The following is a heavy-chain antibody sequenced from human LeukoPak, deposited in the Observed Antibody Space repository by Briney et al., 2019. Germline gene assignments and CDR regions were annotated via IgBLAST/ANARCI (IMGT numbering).Heavy chain of an antibody. CDR3: ARDRIVGATTGYYYYGMDV. CDR1: GFTVSSNY. J-gene: IGHJ6*02. D-gene: IGHD1-26*01. V-gene: IGHV3-53*01. Sequence: PGGSLRLSCAASGFTVSSNYMSWVRQAPGKGLEWVSVIYSGGSTYYAGSVKGRFTISRDSSKNTLYLQMNSLRAEDTAVYYCARDRIVGATTGYYYYGMDVWGQGTTVTVSS. CDR2: IYSGGST.